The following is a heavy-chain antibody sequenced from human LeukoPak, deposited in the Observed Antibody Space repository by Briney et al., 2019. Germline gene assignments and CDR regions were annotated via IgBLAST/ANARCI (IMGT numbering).Heavy chain of an antibody. CDR1: GGSISSYY. V-gene: IGHV4-59*08. J-gene: IGHJ5*02. CDR3: ARGLRYFDWLSHNWFDP. D-gene: IGHD3-9*01. Sequence: PSETLSLTCTVSGGSISSYYWSWIRQPPGKGLEWIGYIYYSGSTNYNPSLKSRVTISVDTSKNQFSLKLSSVTAADTAVYYGARGLRYFDWLSHNWFDPWGQGTLVTVSS. CDR2: IYYSGST.